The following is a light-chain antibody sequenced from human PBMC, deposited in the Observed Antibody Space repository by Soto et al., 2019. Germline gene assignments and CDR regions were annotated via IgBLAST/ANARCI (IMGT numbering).Light chain of an antibody. CDR1: QGINSW. J-gene: IGKJ1*01. CDR3: QQANSFPPWT. Sequence: DIQMTQSPSSVSASVGDRVTLTCRASQGINSWLAWYQQKPGKAPKLLIYGASSLQSGVPSRFRGSGSGTDFTLTISSLQPEDLATYYCQQANSFPPWTFGQGTKVEIK. CDR2: GAS. V-gene: IGKV1-12*01.